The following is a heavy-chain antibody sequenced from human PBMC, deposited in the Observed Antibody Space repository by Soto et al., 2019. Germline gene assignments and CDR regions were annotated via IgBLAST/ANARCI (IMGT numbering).Heavy chain of an antibody. CDR3: ARVPKYYHGSGSFYNWFDP. J-gene: IGHJ5*02. CDR2: INSDGSST. CDR1: GFTFSSYW. D-gene: IGHD3-10*01. Sequence: GGSLRLSCAASGFTFSSYWMHWVRQAPGKGLVWVSRINSDGSSTSYADSVKGRFTISRDNAKNTLYLQMNSLRAEDTAVYYCARVPKYYHGSGSFYNWFDPWGQGTLVTVSS. V-gene: IGHV3-74*01.